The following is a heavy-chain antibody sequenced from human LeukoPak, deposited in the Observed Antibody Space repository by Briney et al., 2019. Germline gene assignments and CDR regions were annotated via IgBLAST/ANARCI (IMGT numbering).Heavy chain of an antibody. D-gene: IGHD3-22*01. CDR1: GFTFSSYG. J-gene: IGHJ3*02. CDR3: AKDKAMIVVVTDYDAFDI. V-gene: IGHV3-30*02. CDR2: IRYDGGNK. Sequence: GGSLRLSCAASGFTFSSYGMHWVRQAPGKGLEWVAFIRYDGGNKYYADSVKGRFTISRDNSKNTLYLQMNSLRAEDTAVYYCAKDKAMIVVVTDYDAFDIWGQGTMVTVSS.